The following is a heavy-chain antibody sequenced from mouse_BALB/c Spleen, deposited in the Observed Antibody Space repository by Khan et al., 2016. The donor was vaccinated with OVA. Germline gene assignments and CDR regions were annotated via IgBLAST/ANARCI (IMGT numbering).Heavy chain of an antibody. D-gene: IGHD3-1*01. V-gene: IGHV1-9*01. J-gene: IGHJ4*01. CDR1: GYTFSTYW. CDR2: ILPRSGST. Sequence: VQLQESGAELMKPGASVKISCKASGYTFSTYWIEWVKQRPGHGLEWIGEILPRSGSTNYNENFKGKATFTADTSSNTASMQLSSLKSEDSAVYYCASTARAYYYAMDYWGQGTSVTVSS. CDR3: ASTARAYYYAMDY.